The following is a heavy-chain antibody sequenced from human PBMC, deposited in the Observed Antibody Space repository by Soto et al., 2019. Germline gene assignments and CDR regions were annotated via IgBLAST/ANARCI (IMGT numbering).Heavy chain of an antibody. Sequence: SETLSLTCAVSGYSISSGYYWGWIRQPPGKGLEWIGSIYHSGSTYYNPSLKSRVSISMDTSKNQFSLNLDSVTAADTAVYFCARDFAYFDSWGQGTLVTVSS. V-gene: IGHV4-38-2*01. D-gene: IGHD3-3*01. CDR3: ARDFAYFDS. CDR2: IYHSGST. CDR1: GYSISSGYY. J-gene: IGHJ4*02.